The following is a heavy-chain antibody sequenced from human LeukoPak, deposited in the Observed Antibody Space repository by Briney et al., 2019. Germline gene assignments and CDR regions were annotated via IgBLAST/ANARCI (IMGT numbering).Heavy chain of an antibody. CDR3: AREYYDYVWGSYVY. Sequence: PGGSLRLSCVASGFTFSSYWMSWVRQAPGKGLEWVANVKQDGSEKYYVESVKGRFTISRDNAKNSLYLQMNSLRADDTAVYYCAREYYDYVWGSYVYWDQGTLVTVSS. CDR2: VKQDGSEK. J-gene: IGHJ4*02. D-gene: IGHD3-16*01. CDR1: GFTFSSYW. V-gene: IGHV3-7*01.